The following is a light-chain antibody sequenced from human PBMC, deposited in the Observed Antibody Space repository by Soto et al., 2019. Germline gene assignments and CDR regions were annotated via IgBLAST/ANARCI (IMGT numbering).Light chain of an antibody. V-gene: IGKV1-5*03. Sequence: DIQMTPSPSTLSASVGDRVTNTCRASQTISSWLAWYQQKPGKAPKLLIYKASTLKSGVPSRFSGSGSGTEFTLTISSLQPDDFATYYCQHYNSYSEAFGQGTKVDIK. CDR1: QTISSW. J-gene: IGKJ1*01. CDR2: KAS. CDR3: QHYNSYSEA.